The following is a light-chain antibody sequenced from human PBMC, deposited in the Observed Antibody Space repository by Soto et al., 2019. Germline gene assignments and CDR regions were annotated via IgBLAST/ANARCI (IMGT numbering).Light chain of an antibody. CDR1: QSISSW. Sequence: DIRMTQSPSTLSASVGDRVTITCRASQSISSWFAWYQQKPGKAPKLLIYDASSLESGVPSRFSGSGSGTEFTLTISSLQPDDFATYYCQQYNSYPYTFGQGTKLEIK. V-gene: IGKV1-5*01. J-gene: IGKJ2*01. CDR2: DAS. CDR3: QQYNSYPYT.